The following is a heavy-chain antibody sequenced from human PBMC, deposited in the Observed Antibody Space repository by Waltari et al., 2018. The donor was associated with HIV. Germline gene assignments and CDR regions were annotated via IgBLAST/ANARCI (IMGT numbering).Heavy chain of an antibody. CDR2: FYYGGST. V-gene: IGHV4-39*01. Sequence: QLQLQESGPGLVKPSETLSLTCSVSGGSSKSYSWGWIRQPPGKGLVWIGCFYYGGSTFYTSSLTSRLTISVDTSKNQFSLKLSSVTASDTAVYYCARHDPGTYYYFDYWGQGTLVTVSS. D-gene: IGHD3-10*01. J-gene: IGHJ4*02. CDR1: GGSSKSYS. CDR3: ARHDPGTYYYFDY.